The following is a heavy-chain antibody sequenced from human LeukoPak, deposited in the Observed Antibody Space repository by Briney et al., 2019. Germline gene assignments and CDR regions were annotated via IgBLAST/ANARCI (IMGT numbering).Heavy chain of an antibody. Sequence: GGSLRLSCTASGFTFSSYSMNWVRQAPGKGLEWVSSISSGSSYIYYADSVKGRFTISRDNANNSLYLQMNSLRAEDTAVYYCARRNSGSSTDYWGQGTLVTVSS. J-gene: IGHJ4*02. CDR3: ARRNSGSSTDY. CDR2: ISSGSSYI. D-gene: IGHD3-3*01. V-gene: IGHV3-21*01. CDR1: GFTFSSYS.